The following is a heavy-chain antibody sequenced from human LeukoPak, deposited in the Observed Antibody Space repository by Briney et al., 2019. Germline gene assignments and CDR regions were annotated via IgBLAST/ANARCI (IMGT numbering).Heavy chain of an antibody. CDR1: GGSVSSGSYY. CDR2: IYYSGST. V-gene: IGHV4-61*01. Sequence: SETLSLTCTVSGGSVSSGSYYWSWIRQPPGKGLEWIGYIYYSGSTNYNPSLKSRVTISVDTSKNQFSLKLSSVTAAGTAVYHCARDRGAAIPHDAFDIWGQGTMVTVSS. CDR3: ARDRGAAIPHDAFDI. D-gene: IGHD2-21*02. J-gene: IGHJ3*02.